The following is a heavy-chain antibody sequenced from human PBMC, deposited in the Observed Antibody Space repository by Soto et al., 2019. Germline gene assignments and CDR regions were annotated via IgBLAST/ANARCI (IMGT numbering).Heavy chain of an antibody. CDR3: ARGTYDFWSGYYDY. Sequence: GGSLRLSCAASGFTFSSYAMHWVRQAPGKGLEWVAVISYDGSNKYYADSVKGRFTISRDNSKNTLYLQMNSLRAEDAAVYYCARGTYDFWSGYYDYWGQGTLVTVSS. V-gene: IGHV3-30-3*01. J-gene: IGHJ4*02. D-gene: IGHD3-3*01. CDR1: GFTFSSYA. CDR2: ISYDGSNK.